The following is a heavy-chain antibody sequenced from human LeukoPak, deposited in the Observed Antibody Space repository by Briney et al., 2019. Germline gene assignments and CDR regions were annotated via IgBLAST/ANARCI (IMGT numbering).Heavy chain of an antibody. CDR1: GFTFNNYA. CDR2: ISGSGGST. D-gene: IGHD2-21*02. Sequence: GGSLRLSCGASGFTFNNYAMTWVRQAPGKGLEWVSAISGSGGSTYYADSVKGRFTISRDNSKNTLYLQMNSLRPEGTVFYYCAQEGGDDCLVFWGQGTLVTVSS. J-gene: IGHJ4*02. V-gene: IGHV3-23*01. CDR3: AQEGGDDCLVF.